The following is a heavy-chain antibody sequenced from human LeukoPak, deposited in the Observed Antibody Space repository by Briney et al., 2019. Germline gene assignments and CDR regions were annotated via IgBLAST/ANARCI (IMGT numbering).Heavy chain of an antibody. CDR3: ARRRGYSYGYHY. Sequence: NPSETLSLTCAVYGGSFSDYHWSWIRQPPGKGLEWIGEIDHSGSTNYTPSLKSRVTISVDTSKNQVSLKLSSVTAADTAVYYCARRRGYSYGYHYWGLGTPVSVSS. D-gene: IGHD5-18*01. CDR2: IDHSGST. V-gene: IGHV4-34*01. J-gene: IGHJ4*02. CDR1: GGSFSDYH.